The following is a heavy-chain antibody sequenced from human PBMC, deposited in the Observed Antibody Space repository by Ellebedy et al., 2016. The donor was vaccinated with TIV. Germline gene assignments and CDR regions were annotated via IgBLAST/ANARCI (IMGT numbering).Heavy chain of an antibody. D-gene: IGHD4-17*01. CDR3: ATDGSYGDYVFPRHAFEM. Sequence: GESLKISCAASGFSFSSYWMSWVRQAPGKGLEWVANIRVDGNEKYYVDSVKGRFTISRDNAKNSLYLQMNSLRVEDTAVYYCATDGSYGDYVFPRHAFEMWGQGTMVTVSS. V-gene: IGHV3-7*01. CDR1: GFSFSSYW. CDR2: IRVDGNEK. J-gene: IGHJ3*02.